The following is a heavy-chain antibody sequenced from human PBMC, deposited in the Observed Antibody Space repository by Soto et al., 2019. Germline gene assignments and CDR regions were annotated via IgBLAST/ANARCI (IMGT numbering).Heavy chain of an antibody. J-gene: IGHJ6*02. CDR1: GGSISSGDYY. CDR2: IYYSGST. Sequence: SETLSLTCTVSGGSISSGDYYWSWIRQPPGKGLEWIGYIYYSGSTYYNPSLKSRVTISVDTSKNQFSLKLSSVTAADTAVYYCARDNILGILYGGMDVWGQGTTVTVSS. D-gene: IGHD3-3*01. V-gene: IGHV4-30-4*01. CDR3: ARDNILGILYGGMDV.